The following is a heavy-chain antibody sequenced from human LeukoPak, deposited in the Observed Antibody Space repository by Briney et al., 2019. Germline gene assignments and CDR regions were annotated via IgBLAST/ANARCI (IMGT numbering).Heavy chain of an antibody. CDR1: GYTFTGYY. D-gene: IGHD6-19*01. V-gene: IGHV1-2*02. J-gene: IGHJ4*02. CDR2: INPNSGGT. CDR3: ARGWLRLGGPGYSSGWYVGVFDY. Sequence: GASVKVSCKASGYTFTGYYMHWVRQAPGQGLEWMGWINPNSGGTNYAQKFQGRVTMTRDTSISTAYMELSRLRSDDTAVYYCARGWLRLGGPGYSSGWYVGVFDYWGQGTLVTVSS.